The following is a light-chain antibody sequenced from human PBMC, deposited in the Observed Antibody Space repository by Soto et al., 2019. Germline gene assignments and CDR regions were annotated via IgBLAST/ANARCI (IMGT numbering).Light chain of an antibody. CDR1: SSNIGAGYD. Sequence: QSVLTQPPSVSGAPGQRVTLSYTGSSSNIGAGYDVHWYQQLPGTAPKLLIYDNSNRPSGVPDRFSGSRSGTSASLAITGLQAEDEADYYCQSYDTSLSGSVFGGGTQLTVL. V-gene: IGLV1-40*01. CDR3: QSYDTSLSGSV. J-gene: IGLJ7*01. CDR2: DNS.